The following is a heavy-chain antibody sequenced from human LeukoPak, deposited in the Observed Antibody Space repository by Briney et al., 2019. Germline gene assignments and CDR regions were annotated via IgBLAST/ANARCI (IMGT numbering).Heavy chain of an antibody. CDR1: GGSISSYY. J-gene: IGHJ4*02. V-gene: IGHV4-59*08. CDR2: IYYSGNT. Sequence: PSETLSLTCTVSGGSISSYYWGWIRQPPGKGLEWIGYIYYSGNTNYNPSLKSRVTISVDTSKNQFSLKLSSVTAADTAVYYCARYYGLNGDWFDYWGQGTLVTVSS. CDR3: ARYYGLNGDWFDY. D-gene: IGHD4-17*01.